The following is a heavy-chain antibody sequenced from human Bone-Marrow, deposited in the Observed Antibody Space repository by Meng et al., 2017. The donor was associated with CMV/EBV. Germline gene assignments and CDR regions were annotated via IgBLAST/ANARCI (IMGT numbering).Heavy chain of an antibody. J-gene: IGHJ3*02. CDR1: GFTFSSYW. D-gene: IGHD1-26*01. Sequence: GESLKISCAASGFTFSSYWMHWVRQAPGKGLVWVSRINSDGSSTSYADSVKGRFTISRDNSKNSLYLQMNSLRTEDTALYYCAKEGGSYAFGAFDIWGQGQMVNVAS. V-gene: IGHV3-74*01. CDR3: AKEGGSYAFGAFDI. CDR2: INSDGSST.